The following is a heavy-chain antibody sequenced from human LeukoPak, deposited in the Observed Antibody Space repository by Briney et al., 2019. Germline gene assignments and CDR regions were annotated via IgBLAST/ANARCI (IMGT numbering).Heavy chain of an antibody. J-gene: IGHJ3*02. D-gene: IGHD3-10*01. CDR1: GGSISSGGYY. CDR2: IYYSGST. V-gene: IGHV4-61*08. Sequence: TSETLSLTCTVSGGSISSGGYYWSWLRQPPGKGLEWIGYIYYSGSTNYNPSLKSRVTISVDTSKNQFSLKLSSVAAADTAVYYCARWTMVRGVMVKAFNIWGQGTMVTVSS. CDR3: ARWTMVRGVMVKAFNI.